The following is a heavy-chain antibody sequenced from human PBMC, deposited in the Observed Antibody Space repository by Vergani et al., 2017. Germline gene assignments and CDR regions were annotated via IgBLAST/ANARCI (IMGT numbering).Heavy chain of an antibody. V-gene: IGHV3-30*03. CDR3: ATKSGGISGCQIGYFRE. CDR2: ISNEGTQK. CDR1: GFTSSYYG. D-gene: IGHD1-20*01. J-gene: IGHJ4*02. Sequence: QVHLVESGGGVVQPGRSLRLSCVVSGFTSSYYGMHWVRQAPGKGLEWVAVISNEGTQKYYADSVKGRFTISRDNSKSTLYLQMNSLRTEDTAVYYCATKSGGISGCQIGYFREWGQGTLVTVSS.